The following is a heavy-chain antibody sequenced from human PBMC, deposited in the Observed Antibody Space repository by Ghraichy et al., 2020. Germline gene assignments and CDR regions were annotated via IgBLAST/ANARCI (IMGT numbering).Heavy chain of an antibody. CDR2: INHIGST. CDR1: GGSFSGYY. V-gene: IGHV4-34*01. J-gene: IGHJ4*02. CDR3: ARGRRWYDTGYYFDY. Sequence: ETLSLTCAVYGGSFSGYYWSWIRQPPGKGLEWIGEINHIGSTNYNPSLKSRVTISVDTSKNQFSLKLSSVTAADTAVYYCARGRRWYDTGYYFDYWGQGTLVTVSS. D-gene: IGHD3-22*01.